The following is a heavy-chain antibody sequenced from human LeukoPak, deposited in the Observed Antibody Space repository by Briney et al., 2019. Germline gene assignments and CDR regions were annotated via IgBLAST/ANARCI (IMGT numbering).Heavy chain of an antibody. CDR1: GFNFSSRW. CDR2: IKQDGSEK. CDR3: ARDRGNIVVVPAAHDY. J-gene: IGHJ4*02. D-gene: IGHD2-2*01. V-gene: IGHV3-7*01. Sequence: GGSLRLSCAASGFNFSSRWMSWVRQAPGKGLEWVANIKQDGSEKYYVDSVKGRFTISRDNAKNSLYLQMNSLRAEDTAVYYCARDRGNIVVVPAAHDYWGQGTLVTVSS.